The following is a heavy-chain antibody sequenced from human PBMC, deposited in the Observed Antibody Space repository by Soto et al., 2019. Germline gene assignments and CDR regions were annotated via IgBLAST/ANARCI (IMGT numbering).Heavy chain of an antibody. CDR2: IYPGDSDT. Sequence: GESLKISCKGSGYSFTSYWIGWVRQMPGKGLEWMGIIYPGDSDTRYSPSFQGQVTISADESISTAYLQWSSLKASDTAMYYCLCCLVLSHNYYDSSSYFNGIDYWGQGTLVTVSS. CDR1: GYSFTSYW. D-gene: IGHD3-22*01. V-gene: IGHV5-51*01. CDR3: LCCLVLSHNYYDSSSYFNGIDY. J-gene: IGHJ4*02.